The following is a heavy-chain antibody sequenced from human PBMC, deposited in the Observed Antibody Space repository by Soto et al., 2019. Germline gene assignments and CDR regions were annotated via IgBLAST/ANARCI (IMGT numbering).Heavy chain of an antibody. CDR3: ARVEVAGYFDY. D-gene: IGHD6-19*01. V-gene: IGHV3-33*01. J-gene: IGHJ4*02. CDR1: GFTFSSYG. CDR2: IWYDGSNK. Sequence: QVQLVESGGGVVQPGRSLRLSCAASGFTFSSYGMHWVRQAPGKGLEWVAVIWYDGSNKYYADSVKGRFTISRDNSKNTLYLQMNSLRAEDTAVYYCARVEVAGYFDYWGQGTLVTVSS.